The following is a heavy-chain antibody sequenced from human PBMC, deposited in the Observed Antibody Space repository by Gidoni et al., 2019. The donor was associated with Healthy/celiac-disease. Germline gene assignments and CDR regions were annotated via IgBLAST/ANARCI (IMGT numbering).Heavy chain of an antibody. CDR3: ARVLGYCSSTSCSTLIYGMDV. D-gene: IGHD2-2*01. J-gene: IGHJ6*02. V-gene: IGHV3-48*04. CDR1: GFTFRSYS. CDR2: ISSSSSTI. Sequence: EVQLVESGGGLVQPGGSLRLSCAASGFTFRSYSMNWVRQAPGKGLEWVSYISSSSSTIYYADSVKGRFTISRDNAKNSLYLQMNSLRAEDTAVYYCARVLGYCSSTSCSTLIYGMDVWGQGTTVTVSS.